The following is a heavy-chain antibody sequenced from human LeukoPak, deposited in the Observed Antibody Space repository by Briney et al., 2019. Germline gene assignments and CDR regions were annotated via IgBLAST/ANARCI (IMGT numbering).Heavy chain of an antibody. Sequence: GGSLRLSCEASGFTFSSYAMNWVRQAPGKGPEWVSSISSNGRYIYYPDSLKGRFTISRDNAKSSLHLQMNSLGAEDTAVYYCARTGLTGPTPIFDSWGQGALVTVSS. CDR3: ARTGLTGPTPIFDS. CDR1: GFTFSSYA. D-gene: IGHD3-9*01. V-gene: IGHV3-21*01. CDR2: ISSNGRYI. J-gene: IGHJ4*02.